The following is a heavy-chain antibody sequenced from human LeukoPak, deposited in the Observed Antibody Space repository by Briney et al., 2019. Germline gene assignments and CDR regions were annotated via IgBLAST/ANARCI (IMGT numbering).Heavy chain of an antibody. CDR3: ARDRSSRWLDT. D-gene: IGHD6-13*01. Sequence: GGSLRLSCAASGFTFSSYDMSWVRQAPGKGLEWVSTSGGDGGSTYADSVKGRFTISRDNSKNTVYLQMNSLRAEDTALYYCARDRSSRWLDTWGQGTLVTVSS. J-gene: IGHJ5*02. V-gene: IGHV3-23*01. CDR1: GFTFSSYD. CDR2: SGGDGGST.